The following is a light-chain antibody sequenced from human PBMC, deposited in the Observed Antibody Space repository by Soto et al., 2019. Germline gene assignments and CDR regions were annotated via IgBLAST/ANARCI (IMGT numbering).Light chain of an antibody. J-gene: IGLJ3*02. CDR3: AAWDDSLNGPV. V-gene: IGLV1-44*01. CDR1: SSNIGSNT. CDR2: SNN. Sequence: QSVLTKPPSASGTPGQRVTISWYGSSSNIGSNTVNWYQQLPGTAPKLLIYSNNQLPSGVPDRFSGSKSGTSASLAISGLQSEDEADYYWAAWDDSLNGPVFGGGTKVTVL.